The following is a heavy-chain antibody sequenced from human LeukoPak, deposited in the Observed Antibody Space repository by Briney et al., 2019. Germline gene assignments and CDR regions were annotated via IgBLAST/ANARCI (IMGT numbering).Heavy chain of an antibody. CDR2: IYYSGST. J-gene: IGHJ6*03. CDR1: GGSISSYY. V-gene: IGHV4-59*01. D-gene: IGHD3-16*01. CDR3: ARGPDRGGPSYMDV. Sequence: SETLSLTCTVSGGSISSYYWSWIRQPPGKGLEWIGYIYYSGSTNYNPSLKSRVTISVDTSKNQFSLKLSSVTAADTAVYYCARGPDRGGPSYMDVWGKGTTVTVSS.